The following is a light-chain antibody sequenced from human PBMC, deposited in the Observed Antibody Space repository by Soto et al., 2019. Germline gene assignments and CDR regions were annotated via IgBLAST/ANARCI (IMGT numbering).Light chain of an antibody. J-gene: IGLJ1*01. Sequence: QSVLTQPPSASGTPGQRVTISCSGSTSNIGNHTVNWYQHVPGTAPKLLITTNNQRPSGVPDRFSGFKSGSSASLVISGLQSDDEADYYCATWDDRLKGVFGTGTKLTVL. CDR2: TNN. CDR3: ATWDDRLKGV. CDR1: TSNIGNHT. V-gene: IGLV1-44*01.